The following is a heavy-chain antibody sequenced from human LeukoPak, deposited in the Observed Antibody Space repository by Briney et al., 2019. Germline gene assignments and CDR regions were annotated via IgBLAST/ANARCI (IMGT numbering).Heavy chain of an antibody. D-gene: IGHD6-6*01. CDR3: ARDQLDQYYFDY. CDR2: ISGSGGST. V-gene: IGHV3-23*01. Sequence: PGGSLRLSCAASGFTFSSYAMSWVRQAPGKGLEWVSAISGSGGSTYYADSVKGRFTISRDNSKNTLYLQMNSLRAEDTAVYYCARDQLDQYYFDYWGQGTLVTVSS. CDR1: GFTFSSYA. J-gene: IGHJ4*02.